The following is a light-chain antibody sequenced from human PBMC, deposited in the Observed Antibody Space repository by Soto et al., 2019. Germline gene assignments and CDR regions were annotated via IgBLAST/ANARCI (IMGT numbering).Light chain of an antibody. CDR3: QQRSNWPPENT. Sequence: EIVLTQSPATLSVSPGERATLSCRASQSVSSYLAWYQQKPGQAPRLLIYDASNRATGIPARFSGSGSGTDFTLTISSLEPEDFAVYYCQQRSNWPPENTYGQGTRREI. V-gene: IGKV3-11*01. CDR1: QSVSSY. CDR2: DAS. J-gene: IGKJ5*01.